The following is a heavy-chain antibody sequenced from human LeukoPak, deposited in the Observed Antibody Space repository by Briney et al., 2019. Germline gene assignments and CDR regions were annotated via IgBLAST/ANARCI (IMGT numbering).Heavy chain of an antibody. V-gene: IGHV3-43*02. Sequence: GGSLRLSCVASGLPIADFAMHWVRQAPGKGLEWVSLISDDGVSTFYADSVKGRFSISRDNSKNSLSLEMNSLRTEDTAMYYCARESGKFDYWGQGTLVAVSS. CDR2: ISDDGVST. CDR3: ARESGKFDY. J-gene: IGHJ4*02. D-gene: IGHD5-12*01. CDR1: GLPIADFA.